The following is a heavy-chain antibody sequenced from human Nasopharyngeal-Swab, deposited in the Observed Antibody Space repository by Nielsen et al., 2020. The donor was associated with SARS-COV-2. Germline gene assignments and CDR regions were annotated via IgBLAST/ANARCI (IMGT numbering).Heavy chain of an antibody. CDR2: MKPNRGNT. CDR1: GYTVTCYV. CDR3: ARGRGGWFGELFDY. D-gene: IGHD3-10*01. V-gene: IGHV1-8*01. J-gene: IGHJ4*02. Sequence: ASVKPPGRASGYTVTCYVINWARPAPAQGLEWPGWMKPNRGNTGYAQKIQGRVTMTRNTSISKAYMELSSLRSEDTAVYYCARGRGGWFGELFDYWGQGTLVTVSS.